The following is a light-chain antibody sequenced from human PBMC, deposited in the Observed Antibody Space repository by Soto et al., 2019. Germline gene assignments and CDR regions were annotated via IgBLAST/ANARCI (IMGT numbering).Light chain of an antibody. V-gene: IGKV3-20*01. J-gene: IGKJ3*01. CDR1: QSVSSSW. CDR2: GAS. Sequence: DIVLTQSPGTLSLSPGERATLSCRASQSVSSSWLAWYQQKPGQAPRLLIYGASSRATGIPDRFSGSGSGTDFTLTISRLELEDFGVFYCQQSRFTFGPVTKVDIK. CDR3: QQSRFT.